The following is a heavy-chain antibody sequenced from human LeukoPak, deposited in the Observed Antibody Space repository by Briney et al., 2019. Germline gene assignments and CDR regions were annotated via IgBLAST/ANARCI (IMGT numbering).Heavy chain of an antibody. CDR1: GGSISSYY. J-gene: IGHJ6*02. V-gene: IGHV4-59*01. D-gene: IGHD3-9*01. CDR3: ARGYFDWLFYMDV. CDR2: IYYSGST. Sequence: SETLSLTCTVSGGSISSYYWSWIRQPPGKGLEWIGYIYYSGSTNYNPSLKSRVTISVDTSKNQFSLKLSSVTAADTAVYYCARGYFDWLFYMDVWGQGTTVTVSS.